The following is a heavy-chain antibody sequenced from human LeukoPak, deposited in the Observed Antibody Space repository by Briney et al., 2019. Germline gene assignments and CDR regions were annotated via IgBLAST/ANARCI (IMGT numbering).Heavy chain of an antibody. CDR3: ARDHVEPGVILDS. V-gene: IGHV3-7*05. Sequence: GGSLRLSCSATGFTFSSYWMIWDRQAPGQGLEWVSNINQVGSEKYYGDSVKGRFTISRDNSKNSLYLQMNSLRAEDTAVYFCARDHVEPGVILDSWGQGTLVTVSS. D-gene: IGHD1-14*01. CDR1: GFTFSSYW. J-gene: IGHJ4*02. CDR2: INQVGSEK.